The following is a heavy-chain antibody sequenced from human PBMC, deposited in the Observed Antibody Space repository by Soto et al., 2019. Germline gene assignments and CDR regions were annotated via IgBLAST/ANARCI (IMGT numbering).Heavy chain of an antibody. CDR3: AKVHLYYDFWRGYGDYYGMDV. J-gene: IGHJ6*02. CDR2: ISGSGGST. Sequence: GGSLILSCAASGFTLSSYAMSWVRQAPGKGLEWVSAISGSGGSTYYADSVKGRFTISRDNSKNTLYLQMNSLRAEDTAVYDCAKVHLYYDFWRGYGDYYGMDVWGQGSTVTVSS. D-gene: IGHD3-3*01. V-gene: IGHV3-23*01. CDR1: GFTLSSYA.